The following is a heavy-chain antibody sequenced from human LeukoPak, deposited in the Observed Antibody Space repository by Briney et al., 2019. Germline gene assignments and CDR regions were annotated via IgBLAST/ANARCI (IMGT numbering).Heavy chain of an antibody. CDR2: IYYSGST. Sequence: SQTLSLTCTVPGGSLSCGGYYWSRLRQHPGKSLAWSGYIYYSGSTYYNPSLKSRVTISVDTSKNQFSLTLSSVTAADTAVYYSAIMTDSGGLVVYWGQGTLVTASS. V-gene: IGHV4-31*03. D-gene: IGHD2-21*01. CDR3: AIMTDSGGLVVY. J-gene: IGHJ4*02. CDR1: GGSLSCGGYY.